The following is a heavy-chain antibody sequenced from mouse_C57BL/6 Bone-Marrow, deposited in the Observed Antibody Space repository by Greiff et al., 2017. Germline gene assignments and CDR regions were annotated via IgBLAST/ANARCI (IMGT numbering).Heavy chain of an antibody. CDR3: ARRPLMDY. V-gene: IGHV5-17*01. Sequence: EVKVEESGGGLVKPGGSLKLSCAASGFTFSDYGMHWVRQAPEKGLGWVAYISSGSSTTYFADTVKGRFTISRDNAKNTLFLQMTSLRSEDTAMYYCARRPLMDYWGQGTSVTVSS. CDR2: ISSGSSTT. CDR1: GFTFSDYG. J-gene: IGHJ4*01.